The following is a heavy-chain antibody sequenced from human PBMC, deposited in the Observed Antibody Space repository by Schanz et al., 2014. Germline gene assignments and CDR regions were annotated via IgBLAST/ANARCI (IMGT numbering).Heavy chain of an antibody. D-gene: IGHD3-9*01. CDR1: GFTFSSYA. CDR2: LSGSGGST. V-gene: IGHV3-23*01. J-gene: IGHJ5*02. CDR3: AKQIHYDILAGTRT. Sequence: VQLLQFGGGVVQPGRSLRLSCAASGFTFSSYAMSWVRQAPGKGLEWVSALSGSGGSTYYADSVKGRFTISRDNSKNTLYLQMNSLRAEDTAVYYGAKQIHYDILAGTRTWGQGTLVTVSS.